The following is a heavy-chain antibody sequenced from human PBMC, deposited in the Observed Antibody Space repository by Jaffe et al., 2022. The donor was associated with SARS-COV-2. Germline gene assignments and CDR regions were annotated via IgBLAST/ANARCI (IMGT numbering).Heavy chain of an antibody. D-gene: IGHD3-10*01. CDR2: ISSSSSTI. CDR3: ARRGFGTSLYNWFDP. J-gene: IGHJ5*02. CDR1: GFTFSSYS. V-gene: IGHV3-48*01. Sequence: EVQLVESGGGLVQPGGSLRLSCAASGFTFSSYSMNWVRQAPGKGLEWVSYISSSSSTIYYADSVKGRFTISRDNAKNSLYLLMNSLRAEDTAVYYCARRGFGTSLYNWFDPWGQGTLVTVSS.